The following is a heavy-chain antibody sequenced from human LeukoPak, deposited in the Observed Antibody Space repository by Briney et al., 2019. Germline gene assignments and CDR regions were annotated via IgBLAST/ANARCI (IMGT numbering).Heavy chain of an antibody. D-gene: IGHD5-24*01. CDR1: GFTFSSYG. V-gene: IGHV3-33*01. Sequence: PGRSLRLSCAASGFTFSSYGMHWVRQAPGKGLEWVAVIWYDGSNKYYADSVKGRFTIPRDNYKNTLYLQMNSLRAEDTAVYYCARDRDYSFDYWGQGTLVTVSS. CDR2: IWYDGSNK. J-gene: IGHJ4*02. CDR3: ARDRDYSFDY.